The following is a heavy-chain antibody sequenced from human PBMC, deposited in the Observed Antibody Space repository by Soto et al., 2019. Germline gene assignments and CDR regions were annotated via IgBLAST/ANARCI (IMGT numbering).Heavy chain of an antibody. CDR3: ARGGHVVVVTAALDY. CDR1: GDTFTDYY. CDR2: VNPSGGHT. Sequence: QVQLVQSGAEVKKPGASVKVSCKASGDTFTDYYIHWVRQAPGQGLEWMGTVNPSGGHTTYAQHFLGRMTMTRDPSTSTLYMELTSLTSEDTAGYYCARGGHVVVVTAALDYWGQGTLVTVSS. J-gene: IGHJ4*02. V-gene: IGHV1-46*01. D-gene: IGHD2-21*02.